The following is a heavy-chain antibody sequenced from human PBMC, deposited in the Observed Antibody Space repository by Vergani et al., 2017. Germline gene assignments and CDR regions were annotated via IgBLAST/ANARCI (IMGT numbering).Heavy chain of an antibody. D-gene: IGHD2-15*01. CDR2: IYTSGST. CDR1: GGSISSYY. V-gene: IGHV4-4*09. Sequence: QVQLQESGPGLVKPSETLSLTCTVSGGSISSYYWSWIRQPPGKGLEWIGYIYTSGSTNYNPNLKSRVTISVDTSKNQFSLKLSSVTAADTAVYYCASRGPYGDVVDWGQGTLVTVSS. CDR3: ASRGPYGDVVD. J-gene: IGHJ4*02.